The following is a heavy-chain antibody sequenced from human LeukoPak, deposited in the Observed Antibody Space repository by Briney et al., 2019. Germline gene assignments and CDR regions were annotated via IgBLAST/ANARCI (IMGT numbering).Heavy chain of an antibody. CDR2: IGIGGDT. V-gene: IGHV3-13*01. CDR3: ARDFFIGNSLFGYDYYYGMDV. Sequence: GGSLRLSCAASGFTFRSYDMHWVRQATGKGLEWVSAIGIGGDTYYPGSVKGRFTISRENAKNSLYLQMNSLRAGDTAVYYRARDFFIGNSLFGYDYYYGMDVWGQGTTVTVSS. J-gene: IGHJ6*02. D-gene: IGHD4-23*01. CDR1: GFTFRSYD.